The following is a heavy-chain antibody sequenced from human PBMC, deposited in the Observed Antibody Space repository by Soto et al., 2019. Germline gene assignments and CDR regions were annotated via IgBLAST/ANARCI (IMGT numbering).Heavy chain of an antibody. CDR1: CGSFSAYC. J-gene: IGHJ5*02. CDR3: ARGRPISMVRGVIIVGFDP. V-gene: IGHV4-34*01. Sequence: SETLSLTCAVYCGSFSAYCWSWIRQPPGKGLEWIGEINHSGSTNYNPSLKSRVTISVDTSKNQFSLKLSSVTAADTAVYYCARGRPISMVRGVIIVGFDPWGQGTQVTVSS. CDR2: INHSGST. D-gene: IGHD3-10*01.